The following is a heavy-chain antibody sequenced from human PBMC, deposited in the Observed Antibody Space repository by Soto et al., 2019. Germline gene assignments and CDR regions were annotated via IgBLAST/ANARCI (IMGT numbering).Heavy chain of an antibody. CDR2: IRAYNGNT. Sequence: QVQLVQSGAEVKKPGASVKVSCKASGYTFTSSVISWVRQAPGQGLEWMGWIRAYNGNTNYAQKLQGRVTMPTDTSTRTDYMKLRSLRTNDTAVYYCARKVHTVTTESKIPYYYYYGMDVWGQGTTVTVSS. CDR1: GYTFTSSV. J-gene: IGHJ6*02. D-gene: IGHD4-4*01. V-gene: IGHV1-18*01. CDR3: ARKVHTVTTESKIPYYYYYGMDV.